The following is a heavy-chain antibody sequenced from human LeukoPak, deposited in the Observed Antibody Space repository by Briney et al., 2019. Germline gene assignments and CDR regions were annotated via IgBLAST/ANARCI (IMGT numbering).Heavy chain of an antibody. D-gene: IGHD2-15*01. V-gene: IGHV3-30*19. CDR2: ISYDGSNK. Sequence: GGSLRLSCQASGFSFSSYGMHWVRQAPGKGLEWVAVISYDGSNKYYADSVKGRFTISRDNSKNTLYLQMNSLRAEDTAVYYCARSEGGYCSGGSCYYYYGMDVWGQGTTVTVSS. J-gene: IGHJ6*02. CDR1: GFSFSSYG. CDR3: ARSEGGYCSGGSCYYYYGMDV.